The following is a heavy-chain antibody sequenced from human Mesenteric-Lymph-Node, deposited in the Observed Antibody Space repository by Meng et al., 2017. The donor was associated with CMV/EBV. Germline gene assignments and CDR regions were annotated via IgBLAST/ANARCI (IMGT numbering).Heavy chain of an antibody. V-gene: IGHV3-30*03. Sequence: GESLKISCAASGFTFDDYGMSWVRQAPGKGLEWVAVISYDGSNKYYADSVKGRFTISRDNPKNTLYLQMDSLRADDTAVYYCARGGDYYSGMDVWGQGTTVTVSS. J-gene: IGHJ6*02. CDR2: ISYDGSNK. CDR1: GFTFDDYG. D-gene: IGHD1-26*01. CDR3: ARGGDYYSGMDV.